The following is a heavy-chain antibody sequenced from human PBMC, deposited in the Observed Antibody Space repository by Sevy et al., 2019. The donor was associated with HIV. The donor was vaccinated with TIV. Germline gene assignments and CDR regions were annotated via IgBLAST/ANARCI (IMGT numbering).Heavy chain of an antibody. CDR3: AKDFTGFYGMDV. Sequence: GGSLRLSCAASAFTFSTYAMHWVRQAPGKGLEWVAVISYDGSHKYYADSVKGRFTISRDDSKSSLYLQMNTLRAEDTAVYYCAKDFTGFYGMDVWGQGTTVTVSS. CDR1: AFTFSTYA. CDR2: ISYDGSHK. V-gene: IGHV3-30*18. D-gene: IGHD3-9*01. J-gene: IGHJ6*02.